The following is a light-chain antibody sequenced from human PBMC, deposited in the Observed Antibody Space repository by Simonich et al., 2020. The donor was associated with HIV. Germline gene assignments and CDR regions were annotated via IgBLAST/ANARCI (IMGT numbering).Light chain of an antibody. J-gene: IGKJ2*01. Sequence: EIVLTQSPATRSLSPGERATLSCRASQSVNNYLAWYQQKPGPPPRLLIYVASNRATGIPARFSGSGSGTDFTLTISSLEPEDFAVYYCQQRSNWIHTFGQGTKLEIK. CDR3: QQRSNWIHT. V-gene: IGKV3-11*01. CDR1: QSVNNY. CDR2: VAS.